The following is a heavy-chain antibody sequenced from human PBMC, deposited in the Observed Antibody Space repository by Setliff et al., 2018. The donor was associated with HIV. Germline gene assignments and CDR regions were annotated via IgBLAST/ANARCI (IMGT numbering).Heavy chain of an antibody. CDR2: SRNKANSYTT. Sequence: PGGSLRLSCAASGFTFSDHYMDWVRQAPGKGLEWVGRSRNKANSYTTEYAASVKGRLTISRDDSKNSLYLQMNSLKTEDTAVHYCTRGRLLWSGSYYYYYMDVWGKGTTVTVSS. D-gene: IGHD3-10*01. CDR3: TRGRLLWSGSYYYYYMDV. V-gene: IGHV3-72*01. CDR1: GFTFSDHY. J-gene: IGHJ6*03.